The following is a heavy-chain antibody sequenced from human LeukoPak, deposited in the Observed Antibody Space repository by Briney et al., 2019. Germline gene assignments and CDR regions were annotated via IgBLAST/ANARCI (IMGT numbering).Heavy chain of an antibody. V-gene: IGHV3-23*01. Sequence: GGSLTLSCAASGLTFSSYSMSWVRQSPGKGLEWVSAICGSCGSTYYADSVKGLFTISRDTSKNTLYLQMNTHTAEDTALYYCAPYEGIGARGGQGTLVTVSS. CDR2: ICGSCGST. CDR1: GLTFSSYS. CDR3: APYEGIGAR. J-gene: IGHJ4*02. D-gene: IGHD3-10*01.